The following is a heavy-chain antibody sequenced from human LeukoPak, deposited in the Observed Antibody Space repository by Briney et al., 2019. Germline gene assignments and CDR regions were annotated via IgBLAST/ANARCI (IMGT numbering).Heavy chain of an antibody. CDR2: IKQDGSEK. J-gene: IGHJ4*02. CDR1: GFTFSSYW. Sequence: GGSLRLSCAASGFTFSSYWMSWVRQAPGKGLEWVANIKQDGSEKYYVDSVKGRFTISRDNAKNSLYLQMNSLRAEDTAVYYCATDGGNGDRIPGDYWGQGTLVTVSS. D-gene: IGHD4-23*01. V-gene: IGHV3-7*01. CDR3: ATDGGNGDRIPGDY.